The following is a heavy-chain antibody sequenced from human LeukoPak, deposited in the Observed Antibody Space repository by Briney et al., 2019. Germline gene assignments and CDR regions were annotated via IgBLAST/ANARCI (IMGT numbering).Heavy chain of an antibody. CDR3: AKPDGGWLAY. D-gene: IGHD6-19*01. J-gene: IGHJ4*02. CDR1: GFTFSSYG. CDR2: ISYDGSNK. V-gene: IGHV3-30*18. Sequence: GGSLRLSCAASGFTFSSYGMHWVRQAPGKGLEWVAVISYDGSNKYYADSVKGRFTISRDNSKNTLYLQMNSLRAEDTAVYYCAKPDGGWLAYWGKETLVTVSS.